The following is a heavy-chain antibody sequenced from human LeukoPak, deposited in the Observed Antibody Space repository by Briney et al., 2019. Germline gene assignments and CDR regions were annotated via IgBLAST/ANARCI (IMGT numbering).Heavy chain of an antibody. CDR1: GFTVSGNY. D-gene: IGHD3-10*01. CDR3: ARVGYGSGNYS. Sequence: GGSLRLSCAASGFTVSGNYMSWVRQAPGKGLEWVSVIYSGGTTLYADSVKGRFTISRGNSKNTLYLQMNSLRAEDAAVYYCARVGYGSGNYSWGQGTLVTVSS. V-gene: IGHV3-53*01. J-gene: IGHJ4*02. CDR2: IYSGGTT.